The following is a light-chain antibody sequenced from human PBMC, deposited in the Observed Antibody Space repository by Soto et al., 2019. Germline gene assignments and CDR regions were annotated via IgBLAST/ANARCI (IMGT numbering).Light chain of an antibody. V-gene: IGLV2-14*01. CDR3: SSYTSSSLRG. J-gene: IGLJ1*01. Sequence: QSALTQPASVSGSPGQSITISCTGTSSDVGSYNYVSWYQQHPGKAPKLMIYDVTNRPSGVSNRFSGSKSGNTASLTISGLQAEDEAVYYCSSYTSSSLRGFGAGTKVTVL. CDR1: SSDVGSYNY. CDR2: DVT.